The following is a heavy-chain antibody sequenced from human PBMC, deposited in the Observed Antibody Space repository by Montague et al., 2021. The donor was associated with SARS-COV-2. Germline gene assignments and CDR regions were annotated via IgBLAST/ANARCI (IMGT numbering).Heavy chain of an antibody. CDR1: GGSINSFY. V-gene: IGHV4-59*01. J-gene: IGHJ6*02. CDR3: ARPSMVGRNYYYYGIDV. D-gene: IGHD2-15*01. Sequence: SETLSLTCIVSGGSINSFYWSWIRQPPGKGLEWIGYIYHSGTTHYSPSLKSRVAISLDTSKNQFSLTLNSATAADTAVYYCARPSMVGRNYYYYGIDVWGQGTTVTVSS. CDR2: IYHSGTT.